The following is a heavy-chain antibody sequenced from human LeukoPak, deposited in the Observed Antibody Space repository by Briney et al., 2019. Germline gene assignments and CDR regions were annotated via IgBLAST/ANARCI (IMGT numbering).Heavy chain of an antibody. CDR1: GGSISSDIYY. Sequence: SETLSLTCTVSGGSISSDIYYWNWIRQPAGKGLEWIGRIYTSGTTNYNPSLKRRVTMSVDTSKNRFSLRLSSLTAADTASYYCARGKTRFGRDYYYYMDVWGKGTTVTVSS. CDR3: ARGKTRFGRDYYYYMDV. CDR2: IYTSGTT. V-gene: IGHV4-61*02. J-gene: IGHJ6*03. D-gene: IGHD3-10*01.